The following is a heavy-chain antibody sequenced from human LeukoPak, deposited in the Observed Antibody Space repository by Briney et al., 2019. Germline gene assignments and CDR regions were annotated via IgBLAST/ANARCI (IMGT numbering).Heavy chain of an antibody. CDR1: GFTFSSYE. CDR3: ARSTGYCSGGSCYNGVGY. V-gene: IGHV3-48*03. CDR2: ISSSGSTI. D-gene: IGHD2-15*01. J-gene: IGHJ4*02. Sequence: GGSLRLSCAASGFTFSSYEMNWVRQAPGKGLEWVSYISSSGSTIYYADSVKGRFTISRDNAKNSLYLQMNSLRAEDTAVYYYARSTGYCSGGSCYNGVGYWGQGTLVTVSS.